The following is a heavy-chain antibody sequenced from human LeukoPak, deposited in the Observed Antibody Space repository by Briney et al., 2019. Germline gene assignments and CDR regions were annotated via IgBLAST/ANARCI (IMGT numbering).Heavy chain of an antibody. CDR1: GFAFSSYW. CDR3: ASTGARIQLWSPFDY. J-gene: IGHJ4*02. D-gene: IGHD5-18*01. V-gene: IGHV3-7*02. Sequence: GGSLRLSCAASGFAFSSYWMSWVRQAPGKGLEWVAKIKQDGSEKYYVDSVKGRFTISRDNAKNSLYLQMNSLRAEDTAVYYCASTGARIQLWSPFDYWGQGTLVTVSS. CDR2: IKQDGSEK.